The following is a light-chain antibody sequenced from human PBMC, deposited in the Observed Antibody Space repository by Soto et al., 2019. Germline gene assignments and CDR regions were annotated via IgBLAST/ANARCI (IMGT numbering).Light chain of an antibody. V-gene: IGLV1-44*01. J-gene: IGLJ1*01. CDR3: AAYDDSLDGQV. CDR1: SSNIGSNS. Sequence: QSALTQIHSVSGTPGQRVTISCSGGSSNIGSNSVHWYQQLPGSAPKLLIYNINERPSGVPDRFSGSKSGTSASLAISGLQSEDEADYYWAAYDDSLDGQVFGTGTKVXVL. CDR2: NIN.